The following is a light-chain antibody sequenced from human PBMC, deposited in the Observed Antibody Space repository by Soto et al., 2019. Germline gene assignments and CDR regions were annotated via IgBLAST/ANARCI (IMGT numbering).Light chain of an antibody. CDR1: SSDIGSYNL. Sequence: QSVRTQPASVSGSPGQSITISCPGTSSDIGSYNLVSWYQHHPGTAPKLMIYEVFKRPSGVSNRFSGSTSGNTASLTISGLQSEDEADYYCCSYAGGNTYVFGTGTKVTVL. CDR3: CSYAGGNTYV. V-gene: IGLV2-23*02. CDR2: EVF. J-gene: IGLJ1*01.